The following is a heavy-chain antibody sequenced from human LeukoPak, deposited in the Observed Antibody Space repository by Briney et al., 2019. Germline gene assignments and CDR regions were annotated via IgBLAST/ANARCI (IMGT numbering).Heavy chain of an antibody. CDR3: AREGYGR. V-gene: IGHV3-49*03. J-gene: IGHJ4*02. Sequence: PGRSLRLSCRGSGFTFADHAMSWFRQAPGKGLEWVGFIRINRYGGTTEYAASVKGRFIISRDDSKSIVSLQMNSLKTEDTTVYFRAREGYGRWGQGTLVTVSS. CDR2: IRINRYGGTT. D-gene: IGHD5-12*01. CDR1: GFTFADHA.